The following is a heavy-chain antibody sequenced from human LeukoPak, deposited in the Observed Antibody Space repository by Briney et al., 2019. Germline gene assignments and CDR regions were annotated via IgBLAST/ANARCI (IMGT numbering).Heavy chain of an antibody. CDR2: IYWNDDK. D-gene: IGHD3-10*01. CDR3: AHRENYYTSGSFDY. J-gene: IGHJ4*02. CDR1: GFSLSTNAVG. Sequence: SGPTLVKPTQTLTLTCTFSGFSLSTNAVGVGWIRQPPGKAREWLALIYWNDDKRYSPSLKTRLTITKDTSNNKVVLTMTNMDPVDTATYYCAHRENYYTSGSFDYWGQGTLVTVSS. V-gene: IGHV2-5*01.